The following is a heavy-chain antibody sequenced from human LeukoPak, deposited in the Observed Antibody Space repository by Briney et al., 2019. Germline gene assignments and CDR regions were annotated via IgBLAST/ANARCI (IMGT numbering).Heavy chain of an antibody. CDR1: GYTFTGHY. Sequence: GASVKVSCKASGYTFTGHYLFWVRQVPGQGLEWMGWINPNSGDTNYAQKFQGRVTVTRDTSITTAYMELTRLRSDDTAVYYCTREDYWGQGTPVTVSS. J-gene: IGHJ4*02. CDR2: INPNSGDT. V-gene: IGHV1-2*02. CDR3: TREDY.